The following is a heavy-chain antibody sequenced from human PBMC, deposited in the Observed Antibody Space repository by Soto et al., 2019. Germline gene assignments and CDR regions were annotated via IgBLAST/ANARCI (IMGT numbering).Heavy chain of an antibody. CDR3: TTDRSDDSSGYYDY. D-gene: IGHD3-22*01. Sequence: GGSLRLFCAASGFTFSNAWMSWVRQAPGKGLEWVGRIKSKTDGGTTDYAAPVKGRFAISRDDSKNTLYLQMNSLKIEDTAVYYCTTDRSDDSSGYYDYWGQGTLVTAPQ. V-gene: IGHV3-15*01. CDR2: IKSKTDGGTT. CDR1: GFTFSNAW. J-gene: IGHJ4*02.